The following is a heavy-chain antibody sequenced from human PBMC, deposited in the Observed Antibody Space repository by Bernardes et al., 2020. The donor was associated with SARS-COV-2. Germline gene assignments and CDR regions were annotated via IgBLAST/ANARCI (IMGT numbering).Heavy chain of an antibody. Sequence: GGSLRLSCAASGMTFSSFWMHWVRQVPGKGLVWVSRIKEDGTITDYAESVKGRFTISRDNAKNTLFLHMNSLRAEDSAVYYCARDVVGKEDSWGQGTLVTVSS. V-gene: IGHV3-74*01. CDR3: ARDVVGKEDS. J-gene: IGHJ4*02. CDR2: IKEDGTIT. CDR1: GMTFSSFW. D-gene: IGHD2-15*01.